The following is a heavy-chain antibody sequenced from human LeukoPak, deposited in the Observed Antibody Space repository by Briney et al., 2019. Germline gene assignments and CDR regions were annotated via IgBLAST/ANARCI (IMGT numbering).Heavy chain of an antibody. CDR1: GFTFSNYW. Sequence: GGSLRLSCAVSGFTFSNYWMTWVRQAPGKGMEWVANIKHDGSGPSYLDSVRGRFTISRDNARNSLSLQMTSLRAEDTAVYYCGRAREITVSGTDYFDYWGQGTLVTVSS. V-gene: IGHV3-7*01. CDR2: IKHDGSGP. J-gene: IGHJ4*02. D-gene: IGHD6-19*01. CDR3: GRAREITVSGTDYFDY.